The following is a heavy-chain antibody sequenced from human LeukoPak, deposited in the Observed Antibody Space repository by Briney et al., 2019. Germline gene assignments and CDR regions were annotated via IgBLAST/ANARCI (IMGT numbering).Heavy chain of an antibody. CDR1: GYTFTGYY. Sequence: ASVKVSCKASGYTFTGYYMHWVRQAPGQGLEWMGWINPNSGGTNYAQKFQGRVTMTRDTPISTAYMELSRLRSDDTAVYYCARDPLGVVVVAATFDYWGQGTLVTVSS. CDR2: INPNSGGT. V-gene: IGHV1-2*02. CDR3: ARDPLGVVVVAATFDY. J-gene: IGHJ4*02. D-gene: IGHD2-15*01.